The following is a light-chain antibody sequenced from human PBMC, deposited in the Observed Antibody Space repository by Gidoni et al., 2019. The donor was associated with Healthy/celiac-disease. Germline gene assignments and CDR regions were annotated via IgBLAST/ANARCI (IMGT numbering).Light chain of an antibody. CDR2: YDS. Sequence: SYVLTQPPSVSVAPVKTARITCGGNNIGSKSVHWYQQKPGQAPVLVIYYDSDRPSGIPERFSGSNSGNTATLTISRVEAGDEADYYCQVWDSSSDHSVVFGGGTKLTVL. CDR1: NIGSKS. CDR3: QVWDSSSDHSVV. V-gene: IGLV3-21*04. J-gene: IGLJ2*01.